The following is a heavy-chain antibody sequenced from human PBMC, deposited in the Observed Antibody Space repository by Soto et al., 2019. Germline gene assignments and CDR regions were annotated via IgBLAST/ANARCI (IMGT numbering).Heavy chain of an antibody. CDR1: GFTFSSYA. V-gene: IGHV3-23*01. D-gene: IGHD3-22*01. J-gene: IGHJ4*02. CDR3: AKLDGGGDYHDSSGYFYFDY. Sequence: TGGSLRLSCAASGFTFSSYAMSWVRQAPGKGLEWVSAISGSGGSTYYADSVKGRFTISRDNSKNTLYLQMNSLRAEDTAVYYCAKLDGGGDYHDSSGYFYFDYWGQGTLVTVSS. CDR2: ISGSGGST.